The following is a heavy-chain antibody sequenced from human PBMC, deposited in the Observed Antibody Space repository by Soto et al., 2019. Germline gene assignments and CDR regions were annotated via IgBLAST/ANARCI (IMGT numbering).Heavy chain of an antibody. D-gene: IGHD6-13*01. CDR1: GVTVSSKY. V-gene: IGHV3-53*04. CDR3: ARDKAAGTYYYFDY. J-gene: IGHJ4*02. CDR2: IYSGGST. Sequence: GGSLRLSCAASGVTVSSKYMSWVRQAPGKGLEWVSVIYSGGSTYYADSVKGRFTISRHNSKNTLYLQMNSLRAEDTAVYYCARDKAAGTYYYFDYWGQGTLVTVSS.